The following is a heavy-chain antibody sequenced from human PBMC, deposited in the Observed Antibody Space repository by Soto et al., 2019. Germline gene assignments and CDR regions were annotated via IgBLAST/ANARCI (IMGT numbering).Heavy chain of an antibody. J-gene: IGHJ6*02. CDR2: IIPIFGTA. V-gene: IGHV1-69*01. CDR3: AEGYCGAGSRQKTYYSYVMVV. Sequence: QVQLVQSGAEVKKPGSSVKVSCKASGGTFSSYAISWVRQAPGQGLEWMGGIIPIFGTANYAQKFQGRVTITADESTSIADIELSRLRSEDTVVYYCAEGYCGAGSRQKTYYSYVMVVWGRGTTVSVCS. D-gene: IGHD2-15*01. CDR1: GGTFSSYA.